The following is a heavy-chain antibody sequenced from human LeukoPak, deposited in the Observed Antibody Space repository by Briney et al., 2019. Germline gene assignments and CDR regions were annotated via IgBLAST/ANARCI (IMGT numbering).Heavy chain of an antibody. Sequence: PSETLSLTCAVYGGSFSGYYWSWIRQPPGKGLEWVSGINGNADSTYYADSVKGRFTISRDNSKNTLYLQMNSLRAEDTAVYYCANVRYKYGKDYWGQGTLVTVSS. V-gene: IGHV3-23*01. CDR1: GGSFSGYY. CDR3: ANVRYKYGKDY. CDR2: INGNADST. J-gene: IGHJ4*02. D-gene: IGHD2/OR15-2a*01.